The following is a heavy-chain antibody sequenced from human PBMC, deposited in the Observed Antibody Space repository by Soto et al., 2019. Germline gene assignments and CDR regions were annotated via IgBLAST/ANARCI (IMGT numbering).Heavy chain of an antibody. Sequence: QVQLVQSGAEVKKPGSSVKVSCKASGGTFSSYAISWVRQAPGQGLEWMGGIIPIFGTANYAQKFQGRVTITADESTSTAYRELSSWRSEDTALYYCGRGDYGDYYYYYGRDVWGKGTTVPVSP. D-gene: IGHD4-17*01. CDR3: GRGDYGDYYYYYGRDV. CDR2: IIPIFGTA. J-gene: IGHJ6*04. V-gene: IGHV1-69*01. CDR1: GGTFSSYA.